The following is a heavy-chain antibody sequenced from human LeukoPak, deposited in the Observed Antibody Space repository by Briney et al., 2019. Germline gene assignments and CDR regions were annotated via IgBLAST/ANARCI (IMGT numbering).Heavy chain of an antibody. CDR3: ARDGTYYYDSSGYIGFDP. D-gene: IGHD3-22*01. Sequence: SETLSLTCTVSGGSISSSSYYWGWIRQPPGKGLEWIGSIYYSGSTYYNPSLKSRVTISVDTSKNQFSLKLSSVTAADTAVYYCARDGTYYYDSSGYIGFDPWGQGTLVTVSS. J-gene: IGHJ5*02. V-gene: IGHV4-39*07. CDR2: IYYSGST. CDR1: GGSISSSSYY.